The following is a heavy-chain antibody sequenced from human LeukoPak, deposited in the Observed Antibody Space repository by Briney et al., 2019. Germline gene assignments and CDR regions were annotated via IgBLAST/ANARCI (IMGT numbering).Heavy chain of an antibody. V-gene: IGHV4-38-2*02. CDR1: GYSISSGYY. Sequence: SETLSLTRTVSGYSISSGYYWGWIRQPPGKGLEWIGSIYHSGSTYYNPSLKSRVTISVDTCKNQFSLKLSSVTAADTAVYYCAREPTYYDFWSGPRRYIDVWGKGTTVTVSS. CDR2: IYHSGST. J-gene: IGHJ6*03. D-gene: IGHD3-3*01. CDR3: AREPTYYDFWSGPRRYIDV.